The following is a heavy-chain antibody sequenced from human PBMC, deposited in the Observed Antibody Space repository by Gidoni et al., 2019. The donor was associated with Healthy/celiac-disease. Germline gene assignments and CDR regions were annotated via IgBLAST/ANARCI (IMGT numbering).Heavy chain of an antibody. J-gene: IGHJ6*02. Sequence: QLQLQESGPGLVKPSETLSLTCTVSGGSISSSSHYWGWIRQPPGKGLEWIGSIYYSGSTYYNPSLKSRVTISVDTSKNQFSLKLSSVTAADTAVYYCARQSGYYYYYYGMDVWGQGTTVTVSS. V-gene: IGHV4-39*01. CDR1: GGSISSSSHY. D-gene: IGHD5-12*01. CDR3: ARQSGYYYYYYGMDV. CDR2: IYYSGST.